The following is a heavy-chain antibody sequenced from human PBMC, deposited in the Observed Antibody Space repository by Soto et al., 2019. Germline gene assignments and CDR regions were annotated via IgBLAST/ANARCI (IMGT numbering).Heavy chain of an antibody. CDR1: GFTFTSYA. V-gene: IGHV3-23*01. CDR2: ISGSGSGT. J-gene: IGHJ5*02. D-gene: IGHD2-15*01. CDR3: AKGRSGGSLNWFDP. Sequence: PGGSLRLSCAASGFTFTSYAMYWVRQAPGKGLEFVSCISGSGSGTYYADSVRGRFTTSRDNSKNTLYLQMNSLRAEDTAVYYCAKGRSGGSLNWFDPWGQGTLVTVSS.